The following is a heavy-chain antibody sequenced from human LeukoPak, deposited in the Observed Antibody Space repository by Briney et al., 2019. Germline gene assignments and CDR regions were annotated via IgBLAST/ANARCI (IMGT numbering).Heavy chain of an antibody. CDR3: AKDDNYYGSGSYFDY. CDR2: ISGSGGST. V-gene: IGHV3-23*01. Sequence: PGGSLRLSCAASGFTFSSYSMNWVRQAPGKGLEWVSAISGSGGSTYYADSVKGRFTISRDNSKNTLYLQMNSLRAEDTAVYYCAKDDNYYGSGSYFDYWGQGTLVTASS. D-gene: IGHD3-10*01. CDR1: GFTFSSYS. J-gene: IGHJ4*02.